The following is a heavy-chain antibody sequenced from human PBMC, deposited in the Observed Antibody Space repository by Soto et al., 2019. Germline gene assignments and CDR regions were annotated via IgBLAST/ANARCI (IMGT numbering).Heavy chain of an antibody. CDR1: GGSFSGYY. V-gene: IGHV4-34*01. Sequence: PSETLSLTCAVYGGSFSGYYWSWIRQPPGKGLEWIGEINHSGSTNYNPSLKSRITISVDTSKNQFSLKLSSVTAADTAVYYCARVPLGLDYWGQGTLVTVSS. CDR2: INHSGST. CDR3: ARVPLGLDY. J-gene: IGHJ4*02.